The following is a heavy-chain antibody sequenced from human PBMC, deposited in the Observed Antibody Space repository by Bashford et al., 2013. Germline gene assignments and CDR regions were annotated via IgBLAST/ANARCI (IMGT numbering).Heavy chain of an antibody. CDR2: INPSGGST. CDR3: ARDLPGDYYDSSGYFPTYAFDI. V-gene: IGHV1-46*03. Sequence: ASVKVSCKASGYTFTSYYMHWVRQAPGQGLEWMGIINPSGGSTSYAQKFQGRVTMTRDTSTSTVYMELSSLRSEDTAVYYCARDLPGDYYDSSGYFPTYAFDIWGQGTMVTVSS. D-gene: IGHD3-22*01. CDR1: GYTFTSYY. J-gene: IGHJ3*02.